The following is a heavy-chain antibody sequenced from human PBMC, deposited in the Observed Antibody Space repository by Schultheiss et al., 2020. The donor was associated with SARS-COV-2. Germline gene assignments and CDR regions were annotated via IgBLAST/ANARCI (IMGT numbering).Heavy chain of an antibody. Sequence: LVKVSCKASGGTFSSYAISWVRQAPGQGLEWMGGIIPIFGTANYAQKFQGRVTITADESTSTAYMELSSLRSEDTAVYYCASRVPAARSVDPWYYYYMDVWGKGTTVTVSS. V-gene: IGHV1-69*13. CDR3: ASRVPAARSVDPWYYYYMDV. CDR1: GGTFSSYA. D-gene: IGHD2-2*01. J-gene: IGHJ6*03. CDR2: IIPIFGTA.